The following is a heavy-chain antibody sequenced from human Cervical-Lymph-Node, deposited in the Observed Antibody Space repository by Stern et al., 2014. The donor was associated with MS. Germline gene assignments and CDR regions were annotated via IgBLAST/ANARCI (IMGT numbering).Heavy chain of an antibody. CDR1: GFTFSSYG. J-gene: IGHJ3*02. Sequence: VQLVESGGGVVQPGRSLRLSCAASGFTFSSYGMHWVRQAPGTGLEWVAVIWYDGSNKYYADSVKGRFTISRDNSKNTLYLQMNSLRAEDTAVYYCARDHRARYYYDSSDIWGQGTMVTVSS. CDR2: IWYDGSNK. V-gene: IGHV3-33*01. CDR3: ARDHRARYYYDSSDI. D-gene: IGHD3-22*01.